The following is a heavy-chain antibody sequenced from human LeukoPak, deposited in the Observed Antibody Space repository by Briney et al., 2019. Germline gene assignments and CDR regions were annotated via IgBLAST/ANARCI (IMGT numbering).Heavy chain of an antibody. Sequence: SETLSLTCGVSDYSINSGHHWAWIRQPPGNGPEWIGSIDHRGNTYYNASLRSRVAISVDTSKNQLSLKLTSVTAADTAVYYCVRRAGYLDLWGQGTQVTVSS. CDR1: DYSINSGHH. J-gene: IGHJ5*02. CDR2: IDHRGNT. V-gene: IGHV4-38-2*01. D-gene: IGHD5-18*01. CDR3: VRRAGYLDL.